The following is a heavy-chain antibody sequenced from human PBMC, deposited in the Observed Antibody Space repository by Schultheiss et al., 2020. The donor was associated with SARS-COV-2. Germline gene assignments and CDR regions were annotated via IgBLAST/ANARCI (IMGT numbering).Heavy chain of an antibody. CDR2: IYYSGST. CDR3: ARSVGDAFDI. D-gene: IGHD2-2*01. J-gene: IGHJ3*02. CDR1: GGSISSYY. V-gene: IGHV4-59*12. Sequence: SETLSLTCTVSGGSISSYYWSWIRQPPGKGLEWIGSIYYSGSTNYNPSLKSRVTISVDTSKNQFSLKLSSVTAADTAVYYCARSVGDAFDIWGQGTMVTVSS.